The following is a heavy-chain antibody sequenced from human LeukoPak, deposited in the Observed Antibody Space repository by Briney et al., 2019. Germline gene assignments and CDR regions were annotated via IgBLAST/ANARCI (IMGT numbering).Heavy chain of an antibody. J-gene: IGHJ4*02. CDR3: ARAVRSGWPFDY. Sequence: PGGSLRLSCAASGFTFSNYAMHWVRQAPGKGLEWVSVIYSGGSTYYADSVKGRFTISRDNSKNTLYLQMNSLRAEDTAVYYCARAVRSGWPFDYWGQGTLVTVSS. CDR1: GFTFSNYA. D-gene: IGHD6-19*01. CDR2: IYSGGST. V-gene: IGHV3-53*01.